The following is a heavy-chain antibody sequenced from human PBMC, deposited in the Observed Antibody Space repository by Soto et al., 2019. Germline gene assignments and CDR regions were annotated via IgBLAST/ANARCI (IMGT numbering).Heavy chain of an antibody. CDR1: GYTFFTYD. Sequence: QVHLVQSGVEVKTPGASVKVSCQASGYTFFTYDISWVRQDPGQWLEWMGWISTYSGDTKYAQKFQGRDTITTVTSTTTAYLELRSLRSDDTAVYYCARHHGPTTSENWFAPWGQGALVTVSS. D-gene: IGHD5-12*01. CDR2: ISTYSGDT. V-gene: IGHV1-18*01. CDR3: ARHHGPTTSENWFAP. J-gene: IGHJ5*02.